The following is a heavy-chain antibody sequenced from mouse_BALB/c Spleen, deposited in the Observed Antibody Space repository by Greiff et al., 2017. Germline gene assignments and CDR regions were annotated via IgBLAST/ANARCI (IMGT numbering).Heavy chain of an antibody. CDR1: GFTFSSYA. CDR3: ARMGREGFDY. J-gene: IGHJ2*01. V-gene: IGHV5-6-5*01. Sequence: EVQLVESGGGLVKPGGSLKLSCAASGFTFSSYAMSWVRQTPEKRLEWVASISSGGSTYYPDSVKGRFTISRDNARNILYLQMSSLRSEDTAMYYCARMGREGFDYWGQGTTLTVSS. CDR2: ISSGGST.